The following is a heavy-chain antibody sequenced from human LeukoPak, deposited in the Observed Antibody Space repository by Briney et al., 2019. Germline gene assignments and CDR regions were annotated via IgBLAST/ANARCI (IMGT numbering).Heavy chain of an antibody. CDR3: ARDPVDQPYWFFDL. CDR2: IYYSGST. V-gene: IGHV4-59*01. D-gene: IGHD2-2*01. Sequence: SETLSLTYTVSGGSISGSYWNWIRQPPGKGLEWIGYIYYSGSTNYNPSLKSRVTISVDTSKKEFSLKLSSVTAADTAVYYCARDPVDQPYWFFDLWGRGTLVTVSS. CDR1: GGSISGSY. J-gene: IGHJ2*01.